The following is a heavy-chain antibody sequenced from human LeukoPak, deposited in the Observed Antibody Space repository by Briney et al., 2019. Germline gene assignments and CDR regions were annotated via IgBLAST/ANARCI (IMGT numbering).Heavy chain of an antibody. CDR3: ARARISGSLPRPSFDP. CDR1: GGSFSGYY. CDR2: ISHSGST. V-gene: IGHV4-34*01. J-gene: IGHJ5*02. Sequence: SETLSLTCAVYGGSFSGYYWSWIRQPPGKGLEWIGEISHSGSTNYNPSLKSRVTISVDTSKNQFSLKLSSVTAADTAVYYCARARISGSLPRPSFDPWGQGTLVTVSS. D-gene: IGHD3-10*01.